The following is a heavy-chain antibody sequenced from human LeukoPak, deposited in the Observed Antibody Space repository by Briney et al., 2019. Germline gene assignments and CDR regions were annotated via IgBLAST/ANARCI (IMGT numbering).Heavy chain of an antibody. D-gene: IGHD2-2*02. V-gene: IGHV1-69*05. CDR3: ASGTGIVVVPAAIVVGDYYYYMDV. CDR2: IIPIFGTA. Sequence: SVKVSCKASGGTFSSYAISWVRQAPGQGLEWMGGIIPIFGTANYAQKFQGRVTITTDESTSTAYMELSSLRSEDTAVYYCASGTGIVVVPAAIVVGDYYYYMDVWGKGTTVTVSS. J-gene: IGHJ6*03. CDR1: GGTFSSYA.